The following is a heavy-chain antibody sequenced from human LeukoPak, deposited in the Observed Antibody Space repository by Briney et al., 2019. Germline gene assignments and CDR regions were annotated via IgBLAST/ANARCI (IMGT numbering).Heavy chain of an antibody. Sequence: PGGSLRLSCAASGFTFSSYAMSWVRQAPGKGLEWVSAISGSGGSTYYADSVKGRFTIARDNSKDTLFLQMNSLRPEDTAVYYCAKAQVTYCSGGDCYSGGDYWGQGTLLTVSS. V-gene: IGHV3-23*01. J-gene: IGHJ4*02. CDR1: GFTFSSYA. D-gene: IGHD2-21*01. CDR2: ISGSGGST. CDR3: AKAQVTYCSGGDCYSGGDY.